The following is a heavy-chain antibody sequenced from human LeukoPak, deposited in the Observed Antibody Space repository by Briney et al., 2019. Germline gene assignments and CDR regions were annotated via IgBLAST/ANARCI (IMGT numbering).Heavy chain of an antibody. Sequence: GGSLRLSCAASGFTFSSYAMHWVRQAPGKELEYVSAISSNGGSTYYADSVKGRFTISRDNSKNTLYLQMNSLRPEDTAVYYCAKGYDSSGYYLDHWGQGTLITVSS. CDR1: GFTFSSYA. V-gene: IGHV3-64*04. J-gene: IGHJ4*02. CDR3: AKGYDSSGYYLDH. D-gene: IGHD3-22*01. CDR2: ISSNGGST.